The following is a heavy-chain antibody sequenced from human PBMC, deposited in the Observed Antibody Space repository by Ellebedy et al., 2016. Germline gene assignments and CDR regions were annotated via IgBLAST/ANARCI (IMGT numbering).Heavy chain of an antibody. J-gene: IGHJ5*02. Sequence: GGSLRLSCAASGFTFSSYAMHWVRQAPGQRLEWMGWINAGNGNTKYSQKFQGRVTITRDTSASTAYMELSSLRSEDTAVYYCARDSGFDPWGQGTLVTVSS. V-gene: IGHV1-3*01. CDR1: GFTFSSYA. D-gene: IGHD3-10*01. CDR2: INAGNGNT. CDR3: ARDSGFDP.